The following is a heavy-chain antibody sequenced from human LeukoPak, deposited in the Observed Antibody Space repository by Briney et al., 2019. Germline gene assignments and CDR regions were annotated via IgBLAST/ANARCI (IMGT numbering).Heavy chain of an antibody. CDR1: GGSISNFY. CDR3: ASMVRGVINRYYYYMDV. J-gene: IGHJ6*03. D-gene: IGHD3-10*01. CDR2: IDTGGST. V-gene: IGHV4-4*07. Sequence: SETLSLTCTVSGGSISNFYWSWVRQPAGKGLEWIGRIDTGGSTNYNPSLKSRVTISVDTSKNQFSLKLSSVTDADTAVYYCASMVRGVINRYYYYMDVWGKGTTVTVSS.